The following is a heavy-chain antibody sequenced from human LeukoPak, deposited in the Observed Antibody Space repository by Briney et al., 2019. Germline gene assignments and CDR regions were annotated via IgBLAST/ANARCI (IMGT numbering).Heavy chain of an antibody. Sequence: GGSLRLSCAASGFTFSSYAMHWVRQAPGKGLEWVAVISYDGSNKYYADSVKGRFTTSRDNSKNTLYLQMNSLRAEDTAVYYCARDAGYSFFDYWGQGTLVTVSS. D-gene: IGHD6-13*01. V-gene: IGHV3-30-3*01. J-gene: IGHJ4*02. CDR2: ISYDGSNK. CDR1: GFTFSSYA. CDR3: ARDAGYSFFDY.